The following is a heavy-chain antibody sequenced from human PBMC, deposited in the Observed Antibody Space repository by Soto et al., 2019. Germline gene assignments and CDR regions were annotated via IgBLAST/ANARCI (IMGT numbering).Heavy chain of an antibody. CDR3: AKDMGAADYYYYYMDV. V-gene: IGHV3-9*01. CDR2: ISWNSGSI. J-gene: IGHJ6*03. CDR1: GFTFDDYA. Sequence: GGSLRLSCAASGFTFDDYAMHWVRQPPGKGLEWVSGISWNSGSIGYADSVKGRFTISRDNAKNSLYLQMNSLRAEDTALYYCAKDMGAADYYYYYMDVWGKGTTVTVSS. D-gene: IGHD6-13*01.